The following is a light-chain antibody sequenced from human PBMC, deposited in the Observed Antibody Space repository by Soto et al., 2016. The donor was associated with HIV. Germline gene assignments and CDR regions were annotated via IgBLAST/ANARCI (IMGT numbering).Light chain of an antibody. CDR3: QHGDT. J-gene: IGKJ2*01. CDR2: KTS. CDR1: QSISGW. V-gene: IGKV1-5*03. Sequence: DIQMTQSPSTLSASVGDRVTITCRASQSISGWLAWYQQKPGKAPKLLIYKTSSLESGVSSRFSGSGSGTEFTLTISSLLPDDFATYYCQHGDTFGQGPSWRSN.